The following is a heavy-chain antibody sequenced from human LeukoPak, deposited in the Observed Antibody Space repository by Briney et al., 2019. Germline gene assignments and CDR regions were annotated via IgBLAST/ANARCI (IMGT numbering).Heavy chain of an antibody. CDR3: ARAASVAGTHALNR. Sequence: PGGSLRLSCAVSGFTVSSNYMSWVRQAPGKGLEWVSVIYGGGSTYYADSVKGRFTISRDNSKNTLYLQMNSLRAEDTAVYYCARAASVAGTHALNRWGQGTLVNVSS. CDR2: IYGGGST. V-gene: IGHV3-66*01. CDR1: GFTVSSNY. J-gene: IGHJ4*02. D-gene: IGHD6-19*01.